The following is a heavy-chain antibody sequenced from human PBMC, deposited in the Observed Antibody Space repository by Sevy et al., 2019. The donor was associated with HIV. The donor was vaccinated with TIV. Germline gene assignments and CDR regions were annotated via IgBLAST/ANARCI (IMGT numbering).Heavy chain of an antibody. CDR2: ISSASSDI. CDR3: ARALDYYDSGGYFY. CDR1: GFIFSNYD. V-gene: IGHV3-21*01. Sequence: GGSLRLSCVASGFIFSNYDMNWVRRAPGKGLEWVSSISSASSDIYYADSVKGRFTISRDNAKDSLYLQMHSLRAEDTATYYCARALDYYDSGGYFYWGLGTLVTVSS. D-gene: IGHD3-22*01. J-gene: IGHJ4*02.